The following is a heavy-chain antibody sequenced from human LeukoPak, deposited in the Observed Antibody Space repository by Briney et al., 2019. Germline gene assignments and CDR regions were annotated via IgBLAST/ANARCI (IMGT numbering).Heavy chain of an antibody. CDR2: TNAYIANT. V-gene: IGHV1-18*01. CDR1: DYTVTTYG. Sequence: APVKPSYKPSDYTVTTYGISWLRQAPGHGLKWRGWTNAYIANTDYAQKLQGRVTMNTDTSTSTAYMELRSLRSDDTAVYYCARVPGGIIAAADNPYNWNDQLDSWGQGTLVTVSS. D-gene: IGHD1-20*01. CDR3: ARVPGGIIAAADNPYNWNDQLDS. J-gene: IGHJ5*01.